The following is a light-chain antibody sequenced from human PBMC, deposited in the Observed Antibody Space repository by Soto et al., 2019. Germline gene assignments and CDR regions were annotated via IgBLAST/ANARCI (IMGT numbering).Light chain of an antibody. J-gene: IGLJ2*01. Sequence: NFILTQPHSVSESPGKTVTISCTRSSGSIASNYVQWYQQRPGSAPTTVIYEDNQRPSGVPDRFSGSIDSSSNSASLTISGLKTEDEADYYCQSYDSSNHVVFGGGTKLNVL. CDR3: QSYDSSNHVV. V-gene: IGLV6-57*04. CDR2: EDN. CDR1: SGSIASNY.